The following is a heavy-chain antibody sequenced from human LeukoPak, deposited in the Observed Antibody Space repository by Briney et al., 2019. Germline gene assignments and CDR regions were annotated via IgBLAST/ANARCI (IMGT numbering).Heavy chain of an antibody. V-gene: IGHV3-48*03. CDR1: GFTFSSHE. Sequence: PGGSLRLSCAASGFTFSSHEMNWVRQAPGKGLEWVSYISSSGSTIYYADSVKGRFTISRDNAKNSLYLQMNSLRAEDTAVYYCARESIDYGDYERFDYWGQGTLVTVSS. J-gene: IGHJ4*02. CDR3: ARESIDYGDYERFDY. D-gene: IGHD4-17*01. CDR2: ISSSGSTI.